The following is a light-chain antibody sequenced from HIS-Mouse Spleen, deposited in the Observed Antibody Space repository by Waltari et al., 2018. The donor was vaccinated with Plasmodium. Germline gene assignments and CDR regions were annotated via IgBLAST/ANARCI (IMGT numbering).Light chain of an antibody. J-gene: IGLJ1*01. CDR3: CSYAGSSTYV. Sequence: QSALTQPASVSGSPGQSITLSCTGTSSDFASYYLVHWYQQHPGKAPKLMIYEGSKRPSGVSNRFSGSKSGNTASLTISGLQAEDEADYYCCSYAGSSTYVFGTGTKVTVL. CDR2: EGS. V-gene: IGLV2-23*01. CDR1: SSDFASYYL.